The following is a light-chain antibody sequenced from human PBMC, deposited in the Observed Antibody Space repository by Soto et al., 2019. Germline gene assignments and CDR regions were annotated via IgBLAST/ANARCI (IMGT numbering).Light chain of an antibody. J-gene: IGLJ2*01. CDR2: SNN. CDR1: SSNIGSNT. Sequence: QSVLTQPTSASGTPGQRVTISCSGSSSNIGSNTVNWYQQLPGTAPKLLIYSNNQRPSGVPVRFSGSKSGTSASLAISGLQSEDEADYYCAAWDDSLNGVVFGGGTKLTVL. V-gene: IGLV1-44*01. CDR3: AAWDDSLNGVV.